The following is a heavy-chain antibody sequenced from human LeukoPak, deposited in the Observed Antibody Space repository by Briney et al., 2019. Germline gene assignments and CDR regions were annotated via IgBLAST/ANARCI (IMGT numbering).Heavy chain of an antibody. CDR2: IYYSGST. V-gene: IGHV4-39*07. J-gene: IGHJ6*03. D-gene: IGHD3-3*01. CDR1: GGSISSSSYY. CDR3: ASGTRLDFWSGYYYYYYMDV. Sequence: KPSETLSLTCTVSGGSISSSSYYWGWIRQPPGKGLEWIGSIYYSGSTYYNPSLKSRVTISVDTSKNQFSLKLSSVTAADTAVYYCASGTRLDFWSGYYYYYYMDVWGKGTTVTVSS.